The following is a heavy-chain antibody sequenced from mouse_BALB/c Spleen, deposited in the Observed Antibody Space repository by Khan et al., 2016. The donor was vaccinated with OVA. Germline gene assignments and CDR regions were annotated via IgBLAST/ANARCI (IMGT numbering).Heavy chain of an antibody. CDR1: GYTFTNHG. V-gene: IGHV9-1*02. CDR3: ARGYWHFDV. CDR2: INTYTGEP. Sequence: QIQLVQSGPEPKKPGETVKISCKASGYTFTNHGMNWVKQAPGKGLKWMGWINTYTGEPTYADDFKGRFAFSLETSASTAYLQINNLKNEDMATYFCARGYWHFDVWGAGTTVTVSS. J-gene: IGHJ1*01.